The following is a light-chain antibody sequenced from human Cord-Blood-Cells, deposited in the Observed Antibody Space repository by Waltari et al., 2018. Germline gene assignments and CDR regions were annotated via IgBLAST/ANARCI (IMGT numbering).Light chain of an antibody. J-gene: IGKJ4*01. CDR2: DAS. CDR3: QQYDNLPLT. Sequence: DIQMTPSPSSLSASVGGRTTITCQASQDISNYLNWYQQKPGKAPKLLIYDASNLETGVPSRFSGSGSGTDFTFTISSLQPEDIATYYCQQYDNLPLTFGGGTKVEIK. CDR1: QDISNY. V-gene: IGKV1-33*01.